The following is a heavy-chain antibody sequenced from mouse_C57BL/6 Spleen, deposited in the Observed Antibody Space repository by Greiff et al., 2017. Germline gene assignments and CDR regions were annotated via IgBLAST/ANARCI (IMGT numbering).Heavy chain of an antibody. J-gene: IGHJ2*01. CDR1: GYTFTSYW. CDR3: ARDCDSKEYYFDD. V-gene: IGHV1-64*01. D-gene: IGHD2-5*01. CDR2: IHPNSGST. Sequence: VQLQQPGAELVKPGASVKLSCKASGYTFTSYWMHWVKQRPGQGLEWIGMIHPNSGSTNYNEKFKSKATLTVDKSSSTAYMQLSSLTSEDSAVYYCARDCDSKEYYFDDWGQGTTLTVSS.